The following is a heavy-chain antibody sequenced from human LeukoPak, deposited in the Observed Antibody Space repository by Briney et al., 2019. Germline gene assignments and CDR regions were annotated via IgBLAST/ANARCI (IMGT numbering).Heavy chain of an antibody. V-gene: IGHV3-48*01. J-gene: IGHJ4*02. CDR3: ARESERWLAN. D-gene: IGHD5-24*01. CDR1: GFTFSSYS. Sequence: PGGSLRLSCAASGFTFSSYSMNWVRQAPGKGLEWVSYISSSSSTIYYADSVKGRFTISRDNAKNSLYLQMNSLRAEDTAVYYCARESERWLANWGQGTLVTVSS. CDR2: ISSSSSTI.